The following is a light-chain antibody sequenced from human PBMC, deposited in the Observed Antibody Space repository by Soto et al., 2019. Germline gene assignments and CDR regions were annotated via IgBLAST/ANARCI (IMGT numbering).Light chain of an antibody. Sequence: EIVLTQSPGTLSLFPGERATLSCRASQSLTMRYLAWYQQKPGQAPRLLIYGASSRATGIPDRFSGSGSGTDFTLTISRLEPEDFAVYSCQQYGSSPTFGQGTRLEMK. V-gene: IGKV3-20*01. CDR3: QQYGSSPT. CDR2: GAS. CDR1: QSLTMRY. J-gene: IGKJ5*01.